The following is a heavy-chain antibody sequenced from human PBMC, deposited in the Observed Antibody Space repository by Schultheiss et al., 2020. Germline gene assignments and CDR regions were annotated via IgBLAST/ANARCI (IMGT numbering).Heavy chain of an antibody. Sequence: SETLSLTCTVSGGSISSGGYSWSWIRQPPGKGLEWIGYIYYSGSTYYNPSLKSRLTLSADTSKNQFSQKLSSVTAADTALYYCARVEGLRWYGAFDIWGQGTMVTVSS. CDR1: GGSISSGGYS. CDR3: ARVEGLRWYGAFDI. CDR2: IYYSGST. V-gene: IGHV4-61*08. J-gene: IGHJ3*02. D-gene: IGHD4-23*01.